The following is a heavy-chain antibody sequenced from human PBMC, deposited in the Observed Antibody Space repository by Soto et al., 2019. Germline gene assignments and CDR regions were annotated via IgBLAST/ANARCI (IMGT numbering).Heavy chain of an antibody. V-gene: IGHV4-61*01. J-gene: IGHJ4*02. D-gene: IGHD3-22*01. CDR1: GGSVSSGSYY. CDR2: IYYSGST. Sequence: PSETLSLTCTVSGGSVSSGSYYWSWIRQPPGKGLEWIGYIYYSGSTNYNPSLKSRVTISVDTSKNQFSLKLSSVTAADTAVYYCARGLTYYYDSSGYFVDYWGQGTLVTVPS. CDR3: ARGLTYYYDSSGYFVDY.